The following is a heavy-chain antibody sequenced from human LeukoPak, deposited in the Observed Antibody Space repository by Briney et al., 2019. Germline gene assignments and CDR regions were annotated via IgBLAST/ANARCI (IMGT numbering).Heavy chain of an antibody. D-gene: IGHD6-13*01. J-gene: IGHJ4*02. V-gene: IGHV3-23*01. CDR3: AKGIISVVAAAGLYFDY. CDR2: ISGSGGTT. Sequence: GGSLRLSCAASGFTFSSYAMTWVRQAPGKGLDGVSAISGSGGTTYYADSVKGRFTISRDNSKNTLYLQMNSLRAEDTAVYYCAKGIISVVAAAGLYFDYWGQGTLVTVSS. CDR1: GFTFSSYA.